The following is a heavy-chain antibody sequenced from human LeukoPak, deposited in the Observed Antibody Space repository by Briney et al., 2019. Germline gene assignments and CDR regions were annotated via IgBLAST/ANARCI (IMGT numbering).Heavy chain of an antibody. CDR1: GVSINDYY. D-gene: IGHD3-9*01. Sequence: SETLSLTCGVFGVSINDYYWSWIRRSPGKGLEWIGEISHTEGTRYNPSLESRVTMSVGTSENQLSLKLIFVTAADTAVYYCARIRCGHSGSVCYNHWGLGTLVTVSS. CDR2: ISHTEGT. J-gene: IGHJ1*01. V-gene: IGHV4-34*01. CDR3: ARIRCGHSGSVCYNH.